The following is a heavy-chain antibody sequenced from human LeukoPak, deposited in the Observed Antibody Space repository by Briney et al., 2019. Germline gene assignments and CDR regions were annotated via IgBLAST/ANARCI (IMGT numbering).Heavy chain of an antibody. Sequence: PGGSLRLSCAASGFTFDDYAMHWVRQAPGKGLEWVSGISWNSGSIGYADSVKGRFTISRDNSKNTLYLQMNSQRAEDTAVYYCAKMADYPKYYFDFWGQGTLVTVSS. V-gene: IGHV3-9*01. CDR3: AKMADYPKYYFDF. J-gene: IGHJ4*02. CDR1: GFTFDDYA. CDR2: ISWNSGSI. D-gene: IGHD3-10*01.